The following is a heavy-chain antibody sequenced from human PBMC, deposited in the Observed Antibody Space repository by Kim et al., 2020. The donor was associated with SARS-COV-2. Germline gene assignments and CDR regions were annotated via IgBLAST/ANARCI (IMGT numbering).Heavy chain of an antibody. V-gene: IGHV4-34*01. CDR3: ARGRWYYDSSGYSREVKYFDY. CDR1: GGSFSGYY. CDR2: INHSGST. D-gene: IGHD3-22*01. J-gene: IGHJ4*02. Sequence: SETLSLTCAVYGGSFSGYYWSWIRQPPGKGLEWIGEINHSGSTNYNPSLKSRVTISVDTSKNQFSLKLSSVTAADTAVYYCARGRWYYDSSGYSREVKYFDYWGQGTLVTVSS.